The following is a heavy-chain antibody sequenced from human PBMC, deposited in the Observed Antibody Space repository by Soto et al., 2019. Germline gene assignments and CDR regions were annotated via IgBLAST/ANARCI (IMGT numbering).Heavy chain of an antibody. Sequence: QVQLVQSGAEVKKPGASVKVSCKASGYTFTSYGISWVRQAPGQGLEWMGWISAYNGNTNYAQKLQGRDTMTTDTATSTAYMELRSLRSDDTAVYYCARGFGAEPNGVYYYYMDVWGKGTTVTVSS. J-gene: IGHJ6*03. CDR3: ARGFGAEPNGVYYYYMDV. V-gene: IGHV1-18*01. CDR2: ISAYNGNT. CDR1: GYTFTSYG. D-gene: IGHD3-10*01.